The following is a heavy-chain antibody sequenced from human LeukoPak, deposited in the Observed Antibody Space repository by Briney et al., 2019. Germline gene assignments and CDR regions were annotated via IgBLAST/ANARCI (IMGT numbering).Heavy chain of an antibody. CDR3: VRDYGLFGWFDP. J-gene: IGHJ5*02. CDR1: GGTISRYY. D-gene: IGHD4-17*01. V-gene: IGHV4-39*06. CDR2: IYHSGST. Sequence: SETLSLTCTVSGGTISRYYWRSIRQPTGKGLEWMGSIYHSGSTYYNLSLKSRVTISLDTSKNQFPLTLSTVHAADTAACYCVRDYGLFGWFDPWGQGTLVSVSS.